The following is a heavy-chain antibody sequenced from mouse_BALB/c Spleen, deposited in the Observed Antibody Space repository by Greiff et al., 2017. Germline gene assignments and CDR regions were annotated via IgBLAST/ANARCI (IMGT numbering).Heavy chain of an antibody. Sequence: EVMLVESGGDLVKPGGSLKLSCAASGFTFSSYGMSWVRQTPDKRLEWVATISSGGSYTYYPDNVKGRFTISRDNAKNTLYLQMSSLKSEDTAMYYCARHEDYYGSSYYFDYWGQGTTLTVSS. CDR2: ISSGGSYT. CDR1: GFTFSSYG. CDR3: ARHEDYYGSSYYFDY. D-gene: IGHD1-1*01. V-gene: IGHV5-6*01. J-gene: IGHJ2*01.